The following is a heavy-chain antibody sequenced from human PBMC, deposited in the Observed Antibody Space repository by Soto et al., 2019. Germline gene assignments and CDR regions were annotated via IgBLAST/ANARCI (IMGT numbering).Heavy chain of an antibody. Sequence: EVQLVESGGGLVQPGGSLRLSCAASEFPFSDSAMNWVRQAPGKGLEWVSYISRDSTTIYYADSVKGRFTITRDNAKNSLYLQMNNLRAEDTAMYYCARLGNGIWGQGKMVTVSS. V-gene: IGHV3-48*01. J-gene: IGHJ3*02. CDR1: EFPFSDSA. CDR3: ARLGNGI. CDR2: ISRDSTTI. D-gene: IGHD7-27*01.